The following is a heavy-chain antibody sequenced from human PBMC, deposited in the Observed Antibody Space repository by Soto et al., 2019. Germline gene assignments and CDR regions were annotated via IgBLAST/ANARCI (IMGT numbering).Heavy chain of an antibody. CDR1: GYTFTNYY. Sequence: ASVKVSCKASGYTFTNYYVQWVRQAPGQGLEWMGVIHPDGGHTTYSQKFQDRVTMTRDTFTSTIYMDLSSLRSEDTAVYYCTRGPPRVQWFDPWGLGPLVTVSS. J-gene: IGHJ5*02. V-gene: IGHV1-46*01. CDR2: IHPDGGHT. CDR3: TRGPPRVQWFDP.